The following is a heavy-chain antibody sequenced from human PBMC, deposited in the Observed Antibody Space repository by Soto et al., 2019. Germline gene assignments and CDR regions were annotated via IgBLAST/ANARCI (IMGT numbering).Heavy chain of an antibody. V-gene: IGHV4-61*01. CDR3: AKGGGTSSTSDWYFEL. CDR1: GGSVSGGSYY. Sequence: SETLSLTCTVSGGSVSGGSYYWSWIRQPPGKGLEWIGYIYYSGSTNYNPSLKSRVTISADTSKKQFSLKLSSVTAADTAVYYCAKGGGTSSTSDWYFELWGRGALVTVSS. J-gene: IGHJ2*01. D-gene: IGHD6-6*01. CDR2: IYYSGST.